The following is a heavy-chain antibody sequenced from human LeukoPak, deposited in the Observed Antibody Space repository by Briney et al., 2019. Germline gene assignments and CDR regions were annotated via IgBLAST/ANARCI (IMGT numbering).Heavy chain of an antibody. J-gene: IGHJ6*03. Sequence: ASVKVSCKASGYTFTGYYMHWVRQAPGQGLEWMGWMNPNSGNTGYAQKFQGRVTITRNTSISTVYMELSSLRSEDTAVYYCARVGGGTMVRGVIEYYYYYMDVWGKGTTVTVSS. CDR3: ARVGGGTMVRGVIEYYYYYMDV. CDR1: GYTFTGYY. CDR2: MNPNSGNT. V-gene: IGHV1-8*03. D-gene: IGHD3-10*01.